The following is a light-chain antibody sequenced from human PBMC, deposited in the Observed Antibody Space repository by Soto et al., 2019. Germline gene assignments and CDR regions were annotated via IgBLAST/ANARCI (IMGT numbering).Light chain of an antibody. CDR2: GAS. J-gene: IGKJ2*01. Sequence: EIVLTQSPGTLSLSPGERATLSCWTSQSLSSSYLAWHQQKPGQAPRLLIYGASTRATGIPDRFSGSGSGTDFTLTISRLEPEDFAVYYCQQYDNSVYTFGQGTRLEIK. CDR3: QQYDNSVYT. V-gene: IGKV3-20*01. CDR1: QSLSSSY.